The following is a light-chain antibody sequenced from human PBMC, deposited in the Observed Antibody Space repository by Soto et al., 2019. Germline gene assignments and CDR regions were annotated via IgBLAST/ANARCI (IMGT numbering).Light chain of an antibody. CDR1: QSINTN. CDR3: QQYNDWRMYT. CDR2: GAS. V-gene: IGKV3-15*01. Sequence: EIVVTQSPATLSVSPGVRATLSYRASQSINTNLAWYQQRPGQAPRLLIYGASIRATGIPARFSGSGSGTEFTLTISSLQSEDFAVYYCQQYNDWRMYTFGQGTKLEIK. J-gene: IGKJ2*01.